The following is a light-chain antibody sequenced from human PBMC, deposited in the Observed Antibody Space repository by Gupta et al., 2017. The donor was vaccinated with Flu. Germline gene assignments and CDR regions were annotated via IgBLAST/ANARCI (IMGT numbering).Light chain of an antibody. CDR2: DDG. J-gene: IGLJ3*02. CDR3: QVWDSSSDHPRV. V-gene: IGLV3-21*02. CDR1: NIGSKS. Sequence: SYVLTQAPSVSVAPGQTARLSCGGNNIGSKSVHWYQQRPGQAPVLVVYDDGDRPSGIPERFSGSNSGNTATLTISRGEGGDEADYYCQVWDSSSDHPRVFGGGTKLTVL.